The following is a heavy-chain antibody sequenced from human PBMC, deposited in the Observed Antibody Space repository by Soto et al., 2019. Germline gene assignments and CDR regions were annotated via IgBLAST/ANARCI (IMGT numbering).Heavy chain of an antibody. CDR2: TYYRSKWYN. CDR3: ARERYSSSSYYYYGMDV. J-gene: IGHJ6*02. V-gene: IGHV6-1*01. CDR1: GDSVSSNSAA. D-gene: IGHD6-6*01. Sequence: SQTLSLTCAISGDSVSSNSAAWNWIRQSPSRGLEWLGRTYYRSKWYNDYAVSVKSRITINPDTSKNQFSPQLNSVTPEDTAVYYCARERYSSSSYYYYGMDVWGQGTTVTSP.